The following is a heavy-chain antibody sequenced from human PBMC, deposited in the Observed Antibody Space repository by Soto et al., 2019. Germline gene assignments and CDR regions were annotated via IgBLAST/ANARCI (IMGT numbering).Heavy chain of an antibody. V-gene: IGHV2-26*01. CDR2: IFSNEEK. CDR3: ARDYGDDGWFDP. J-gene: IGHJ5*02. CDR1: GFSLSNARMG. D-gene: IGHD4-17*01. Sequence: QVTLKESGAVLVKPTETLTLTCTVSGFSLSNARMGVSWIRQPPGKALEWLAHIFSNEEKSSSTSLKSRLTISKDTSKSQVVLTMTNMDPVDTATYYWARDYGDDGWFDPWGQGTLVTVSS.